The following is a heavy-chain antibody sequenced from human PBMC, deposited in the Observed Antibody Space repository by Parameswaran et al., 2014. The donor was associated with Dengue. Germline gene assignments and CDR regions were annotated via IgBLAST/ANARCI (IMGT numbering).Heavy chain of an antibody. D-gene: IGHD3-3*01. Sequence: WVRQAPGQGLEWMGWINPNTGATFSAKKFQGRVTLTTDTSVNTAYMELETLKSDDTAVYYCARNTGDFWSGYHFEYWGQGTLVTVSS. CDR2: INPNTGAT. CDR3: ARNTGDFWSGYHFEY. J-gene: IGHJ4*02. V-gene: IGHV1-2*02.